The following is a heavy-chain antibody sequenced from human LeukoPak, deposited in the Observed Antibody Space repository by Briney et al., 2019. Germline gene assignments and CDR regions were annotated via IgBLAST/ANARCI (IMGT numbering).Heavy chain of an antibody. J-gene: IGHJ4*02. CDR3: ARQESAPPMIDY. CDR2: IYYSGST. Sequence: KPSETLSLTCTVSGGSISSSSYYWGWIRQPPGKGLEWIGSIYYSGSTYYNPSLKSRVTISVDTSKNQFSLKLSSVTAADTSVYYCARQESAPPMIDYWGQGTLVTVSS. V-gene: IGHV4-39*01. CDR1: GGSISSSSYY.